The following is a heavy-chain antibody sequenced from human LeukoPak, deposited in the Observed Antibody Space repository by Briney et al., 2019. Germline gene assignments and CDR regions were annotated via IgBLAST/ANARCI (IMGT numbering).Heavy chain of an antibody. CDR3: ARPTVTTFAFDI. V-gene: IGHV4-59*01. D-gene: IGHD4-17*01. CDR1: GGSISSYY. Sequence: SETLSLTCTVSGGSISSYYWSWIRQPPGKGLEWIGYIYYSGSTNYNPSLKSRVTISVDTSKNQFSLKLSSVTAADTAVYYCARPTVTTFAFDIWGQGTMVTVSS. CDR2: IYYSGST. J-gene: IGHJ3*02.